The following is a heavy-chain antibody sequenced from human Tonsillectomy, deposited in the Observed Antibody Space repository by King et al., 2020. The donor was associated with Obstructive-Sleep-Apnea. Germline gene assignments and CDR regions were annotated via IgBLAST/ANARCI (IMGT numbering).Heavy chain of an antibody. CDR3: TRTPYSSSWAWDAFDI. Sequence: VQLVESGGGLVQPGRSLRLSCTGSGFTFGYYAMSWFRQAPGKGLEWGGFISSKAYGGTTEYAASVKGRFTISRVDSKSIAYLQMNSLKTEDTAVYYCTRTPYSSSWAWDAFDIWGQGTMVTVSS. D-gene: IGHD6-13*01. J-gene: IGHJ3*02. V-gene: IGHV3-49*03. CDR1: GFTFGYYA. CDR2: ISSKAYGGTT.